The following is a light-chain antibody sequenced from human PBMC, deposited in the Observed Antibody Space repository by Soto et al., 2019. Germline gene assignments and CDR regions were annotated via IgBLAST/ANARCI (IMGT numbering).Light chain of an antibody. J-gene: IGKJ5*01. CDR1: QSVSSSY. CDR2: GAS. V-gene: IGKV3-20*01. CDR3: QQYYDWPIT. Sequence: EIVLTQSPGTLSLSPGERATLSCRASQSVSSSYLAWYQQKPGQAPRPLIYGASSRATGIPDRFSGSGSGTDFTLTVSSLQSEDFAVYYCQQYYDWPITFGQGTRLEIK.